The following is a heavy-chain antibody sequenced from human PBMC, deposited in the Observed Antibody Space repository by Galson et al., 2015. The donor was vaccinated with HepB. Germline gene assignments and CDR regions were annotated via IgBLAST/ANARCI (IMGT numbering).Heavy chain of an antibody. V-gene: IGHV1-2*02. J-gene: IGHJ5*02. CDR3: ARGMSVDSGPSGWYGGWLDP. D-gene: IGHD6-19*01. Sequence: CKASGYTFSGHYMHWVRQAPGQGLEWMGWINVNSGGTEYAQKFQGRLTVTRDTSISTAYMELSRLRYDDTALYYCARGMSVDSGPSGWYGGWLDPWGQGTLVTVSS. CDR2: INVNSGGT. CDR1: GYTFSGHY.